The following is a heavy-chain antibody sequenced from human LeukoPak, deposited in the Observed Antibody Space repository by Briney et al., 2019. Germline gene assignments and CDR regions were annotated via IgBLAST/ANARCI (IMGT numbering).Heavy chain of an antibody. CDR2: INPNSGGT. CDR3: ARVYHAPAAIRGAVLN. D-gene: IGHD2-2*02. V-gene: IGHV1-2*02. CDR1: GYTFTGYY. Sequence: ASVKVSCKAAGYTFTGYYMHWVRQAPGQGLEGMGWINPNSGGTNYAQKFQGRVTMTRDTSISTAYMELSRLRSDDTAVYYCARVYHAPAAIRGAVLNWGQGTLVTVSS. J-gene: IGHJ4*02.